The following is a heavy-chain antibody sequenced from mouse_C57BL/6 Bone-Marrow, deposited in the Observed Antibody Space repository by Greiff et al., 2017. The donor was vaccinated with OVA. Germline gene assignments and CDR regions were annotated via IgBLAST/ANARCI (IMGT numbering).Heavy chain of an antibody. D-gene: IGHD1-1*01. CDR3: ARGGLYYYGSSWDWYFDV. CDR1: GYTFTSYW. J-gene: IGHJ1*03. Sequence: QVQLQQPGAELVRPGTSVKLSCKASGYTFTSYWMHWVKQRPGQGLEWIGVIDPSDSYTNYNQKFKGKATLTVDTSSSTAYMQLSSLTSEDSAVYYCARGGLYYYGSSWDWYFDVWGTGTTVTVSS. V-gene: IGHV1-59*01. CDR2: IDPSDSYT.